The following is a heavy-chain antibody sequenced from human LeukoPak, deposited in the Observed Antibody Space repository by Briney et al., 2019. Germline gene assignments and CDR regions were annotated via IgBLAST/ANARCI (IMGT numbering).Heavy chain of an antibody. J-gene: IGHJ4*02. V-gene: IGHV3-7*01. CDR3: ARIPPHYDSSGYYYPENYYFDY. Sequence: PGGSLRLSCAASGFTFSSYWMSWVRQAPGKGLEWVANIKQDGSEKYYVDSVKGRFTISRDNAKNSLYLQMNRLRAEDTAVYYCARIPPHYDSSGYYYPENYYFDYWGQGTLVTVSS. CDR2: IKQDGSEK. D-gene: IGHD3-22*01. CDR1: GFTFSSYW.